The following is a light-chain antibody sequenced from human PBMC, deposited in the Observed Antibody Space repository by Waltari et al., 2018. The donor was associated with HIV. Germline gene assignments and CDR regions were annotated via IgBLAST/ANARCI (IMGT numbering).Light chain of an antibody. CDR1: QSLVYRDGNTY. CDR3: MQGTHWPYT. CDR2: KVS. J-gene: IGKJ2*01. Sequence: DVVMTQSPLSLPVTLGQTASISCRSSQSLVYRDGNTYLIWFQQRPGQSPRRLIEKVSNRDSGVPDRFSGSGSGTDFTLKISRVEAEDVGVYYCMQGTHWPYTFGQGTKLKIK. V-gene: IGKV2-30*01.